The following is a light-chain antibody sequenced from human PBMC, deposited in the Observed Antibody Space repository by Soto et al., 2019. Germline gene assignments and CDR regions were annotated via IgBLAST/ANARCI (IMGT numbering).Light chain of an antibody. CDR3: RQYDGSPPMYT. CDR2: GTS. CDR1: QSVNGDY. Sequence: DILLTQSPGTLSLSPEERATLSCRTSQSVNGDYLGWYQQRPGQAPRLLIYGTSNRATGIPDRFSGSGSGTVFTLTISRLEPEDFGVYYCRQYDGSPPMYTFGQGTKLEIK. J-gene: IGKJ2*01. V-gene: IGKV3-20*01.